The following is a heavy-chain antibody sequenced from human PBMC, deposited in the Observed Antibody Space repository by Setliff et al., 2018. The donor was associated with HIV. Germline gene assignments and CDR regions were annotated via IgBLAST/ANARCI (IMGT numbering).Heavy chain of an antibody. V-gene: IGHV4-4*02. CDR3: ARVQYHYVNNGDSYYFTH. CDR2: IHHSGST. D-gene: IGHD3-10*02. CDR1: GGSISSRNW. J-gene: IGHJ4*01. Sequence: SETLSLTCAVSGGSISSRNWWSWVRQPPGKGLEWIGEIHHSGSTNYNPSLKSRVTISVDKSKNQFSLKLISVTAADTAVYYCARVQYHYVNNGDSYYFTHWGHGTLVTVSS.